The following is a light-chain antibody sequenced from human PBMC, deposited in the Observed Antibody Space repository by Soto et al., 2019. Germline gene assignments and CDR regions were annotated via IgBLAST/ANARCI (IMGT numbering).Light chain of an antibody. CDR2: GAS. Sequence: EIVMTHSQATLSVSPGERATLSCRASQSVSDNLAWYQQKPCQAPRLLIYGASTRSTGIPARFSGSGSGTDFTLTISSLQSEDFAVYYCQQSNNWPYTFGQGTKLDIK. CDR3: QQSNNWPYT. V-gene: IGKV3-15*01. J-gene: IGKJ2*01. CDR1: QSVSDN.